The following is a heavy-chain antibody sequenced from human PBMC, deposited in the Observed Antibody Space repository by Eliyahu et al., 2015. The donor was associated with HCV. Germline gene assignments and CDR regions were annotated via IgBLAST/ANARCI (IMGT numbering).Heavy chain of an antibody. J-gene: IGHJ4*02. Sequence: QLQLQESGPGLVKPSETLSXXCXVSGDSISVDHFWGWIRQPPGKGLEYIGSILYTGNTHYNPALRSRVIISVDTSKNQFSLNLSSVTATDTAVYYCARLGLGSSWFYWGQGTLVTVSS. CDR3: ARLGLGSSWFY. CDR2: ILYTGNT. D-gene: IGHD6-13*01. CDR1: GDSISVDHF. V-gene: IGHV4-39*01.